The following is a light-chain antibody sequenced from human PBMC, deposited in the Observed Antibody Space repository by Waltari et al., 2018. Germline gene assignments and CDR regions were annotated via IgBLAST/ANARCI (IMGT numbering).Light chain of an antibody. V-gene: IGLV2-11*01. CDR3: CSFEDTWV. Sequence: QSALTQPRSVSGSAGQSVTISCTGTGSDYVSWYQQPPGKAPKLVIYDVSKRPSGVPDRFSGSKSGTSASLTVSGLQAEDEADYYCCSFEDTWVFGGGTKLTVL. CDR2: DVS. CDR1: GSDY. J-gene: IGLJ3*02.